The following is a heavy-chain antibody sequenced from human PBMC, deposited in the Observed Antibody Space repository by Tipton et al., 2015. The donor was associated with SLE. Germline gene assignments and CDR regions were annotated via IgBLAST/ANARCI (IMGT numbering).Heavy chain of an antibody. CDR2: IYYTGTTT. CDR3: ARLHGYSYGLNWFDP. CDR1: GGSVSSSSKS. J-gene: IGHJ5*02. V-gene: IGHV4-39*07. Sequence: TLSLTCTVSGGSVSSSSKSWAWFRRPPGKGLEWIGSIYYTGTTTYYNSFLKSRVTMSVDTSKNQFSLRLTSVIAADTAVYYCARLHGYSYGLNWFDPWGQGTLISVSS. D-gene: IGHD5-18*01.